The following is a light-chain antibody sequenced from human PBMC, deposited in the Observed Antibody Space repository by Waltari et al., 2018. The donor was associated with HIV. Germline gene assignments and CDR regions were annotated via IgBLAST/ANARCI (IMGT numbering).Light chain of an antibody. CDR2: QDN. CDR3: QAWDRV. J-gene: IGLJ2*01. Sequence: SYELTQPPSVSVSPGQTASIPCSGDNLGDKYVCWYQQKPGQSPVLVIYQDNKRPSGIPERFSGSNSGNTATLTISGTQAMDEGDYYCQAWDRVFGGGTKLTVL. CDR1: NLGDKY. V-gene: IGLV3-1*01.